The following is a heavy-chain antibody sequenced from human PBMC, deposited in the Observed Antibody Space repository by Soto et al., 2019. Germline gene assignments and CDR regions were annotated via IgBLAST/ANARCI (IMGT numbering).Heavy chain of an antibody. J-gene: IGHJ6*02. D-gene: IGHD4-17*01. CDR1: GFTFSSYG. V-gene: IGHV3-30*18. CDR2: ISYDGSNK. Sequence: GGSLRLSCAASGFTFSSYGMHWVRQAPGKGLEWVAVISYDGSNKYYADSVKGRFTISRDNSKNTLYLQMNSLRAEDTAVYYCAKDADPYGDLYYYYGMDVWGQGTTVTSP. CDR3: AKDADPYGDLYYYYGMDV.